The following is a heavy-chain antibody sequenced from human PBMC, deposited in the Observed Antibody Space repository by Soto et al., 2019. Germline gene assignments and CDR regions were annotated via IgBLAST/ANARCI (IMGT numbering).Heavy chain of an antibody. V-gene: IGHV4-30-2*06. CDR3: ARGGGYDSFDY. J-gene: IGHJ4*02. CDR1: GASVSYGGFS. D-gene: IGHD5-12*01. CDR2: ISNLEST. Sequence: QLQLQDSGSGLVKTSETLSLTCTVSGASVSYGGFSWGWIRQSHGKGLEWIGYISNLESTYFNPSFKSRVTVSIDRTRNQFSLTLSSVTAAHMAAYYCARGGGYDSFDYWGQGVLVTVSS.